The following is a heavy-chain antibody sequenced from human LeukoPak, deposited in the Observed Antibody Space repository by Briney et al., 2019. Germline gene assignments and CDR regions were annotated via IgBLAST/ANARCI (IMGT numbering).Heavy chain of an antibody. V-gene: IGHV1-69*13. Sequence: AASVTVSCKASGGTFSSYAISWVRQAPGQGLEWMGGIIPIFGTANYAQKFQGRVTITADESTSTAYMELSSLRSEDTAVYYCARSRYCSSTSSYFPVLPHLDYYYYGMDVWGQGTTVTVSS. J-gene: IGHJ6*02. CDR3: ARSRYCSSTSSYFPVLPHLDYYYYGMDV. CDR1: GGTFSSYA. CDR2: IIPIFGTA. D-gene: IGHD2-2*01.